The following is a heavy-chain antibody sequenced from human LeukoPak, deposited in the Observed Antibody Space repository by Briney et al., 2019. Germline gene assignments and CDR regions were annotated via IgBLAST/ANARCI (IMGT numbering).Heavy chain of an antibody. J-gene: IGHJ5*02. CDR1: GLTFSSYS. D-gene: IGHD6-19*01. Sequence: PGGSLRLSCAASGLTFSSYSMNWVRQAPGKGLEWVSVIYSGGSTYYADSVKGRFTISRDNSKNTLYLQMNSLRSDDTAVYYCARDPSNSSGWKTWFDPWGQGTLVTVSS. V-gene: IGHV3-53*05. CDR2: IYSGGST. CDR3: ARDPSNSSGWKTWFDP.